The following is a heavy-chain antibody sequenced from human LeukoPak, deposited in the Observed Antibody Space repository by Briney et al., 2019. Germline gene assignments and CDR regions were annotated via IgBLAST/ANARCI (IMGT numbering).Heavy chain of an antibody. CDR1: GLTLSNYG. CDR2: ISDSGGRT. Sequence: GGSLRLSCAVSGLTLSNYGMSWVRRAPGKGLEWVAGISDSGGRTNYADSVNGRFTISRDNPKNTLYLQMNSLRAEDTAVYFCAKRGVVIRVILVGFHKEAYYFDSWGQGALVTVSS. V-gene: IGHV3-23*01. CDR3: AKRGVVIRVILVGFHKEAYYFDS. D-gene: IGHD3-22*01. J-gene: IGHJ4*02.